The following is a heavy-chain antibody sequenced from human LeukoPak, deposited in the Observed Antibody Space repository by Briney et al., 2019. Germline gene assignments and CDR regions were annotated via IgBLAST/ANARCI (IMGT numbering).Heavy chain of an antibody. D-gene: IGHD3-3*01. V-gene: IGHV1-18*01. Sequence: ASVKVSCKASGYTFTSYGISWVRQAPGQGLEWMGWISAYNGNTNYAQKLQGRVTMTTDTSTSTAYMEPRSLRSDDTAVYYCARDDENDFWSGYDQTTIPVRFDYWGQGTLVTVSS. J-gene: IGHJ4*02. CDR3: ARDDENDFWSGYDQTTIPVRFDY. CDR2: ISAYNGNT. CDR1: GYTFTSYG.